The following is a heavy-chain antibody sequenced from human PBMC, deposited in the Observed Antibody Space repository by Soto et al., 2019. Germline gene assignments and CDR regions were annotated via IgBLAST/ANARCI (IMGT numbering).Heavy chain of an antibody. J-gene: IGHJ1*01. CDR2: IWYDGSNK. Sequence: PGGSLRLSCAASGFTFSSYGMHWVRQAPGKGLEWVAVIWYDGSNKYYADSVKGRFTISRDNSKNTLYLQMNSLRAEEIAVYYWAREYSRGWASNAEYFQHGGQGTLVPVSS. CDR1: GFTFSSYG. V-gene: IGHV3-33*01. CDR3: AREYSRGWASNAEYFQH. D-gene: IGHD6-19*01.